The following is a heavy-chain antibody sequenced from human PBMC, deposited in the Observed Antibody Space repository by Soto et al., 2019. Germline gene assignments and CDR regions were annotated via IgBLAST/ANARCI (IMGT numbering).Heavy chain of an antibody. D-gene: IGHD6-19*01. J-gene: IGHJ4*02. V-gene: IGHV3-23*01. Sequence: PGGSLRLSCAASGFTFSSYAISWARQAPGKGLEWVSGISDSGSNTYYAGSVKGRFTISRDNSKNTVYLHMNSLRVEDTAVYYCAKPGYLEQWLIRGYFDYWGQGALVTVSS. CDR3: AKPGYLEQWLIRGYFDY. CDR1: GFTFSSYA. CDR2: ISDSGSNT.